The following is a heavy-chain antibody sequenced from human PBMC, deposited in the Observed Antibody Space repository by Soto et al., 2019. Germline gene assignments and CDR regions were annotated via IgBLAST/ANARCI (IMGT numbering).Heavy chain of an antibody. D-gene: IGHD5-12*01. V-gene: IGHV3-7*04. J-gene: IGHJ4*02. Sequence: GGSLRLSCAASGFTFSSYWMSWVRQAPGKGLEWVANIKQDGSEKYYVDSVKGRFTISRDNAKNSLYLQMNSLRAEDTAVYYCARAGPNIVATITEYYFDYWGQGTLVTVSS. CDR2: IKQDGSEK. CDR3: ARAGPNIVATITEYYFDY. CDR1: GFTFSSYW.